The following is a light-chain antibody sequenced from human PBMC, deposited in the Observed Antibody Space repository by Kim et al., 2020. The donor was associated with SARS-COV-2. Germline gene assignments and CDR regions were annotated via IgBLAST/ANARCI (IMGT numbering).Light chain of an antibody. CDR2: DNY. V-gene: IGLV1-51*01. CDR3: GTWDTSLSDGGV. CDR1: SSNIGNNY. J-gene: IGLJ1*01. Sequence: QKVTISCSGSSSNIGNNYVSWYQQLPGTAPKLLIYDNYKRPSGIPDRFSGSKSGTSATLGITGLQTGDEADYYCGTWDTSLSDGGVFGTGTKVTVL.